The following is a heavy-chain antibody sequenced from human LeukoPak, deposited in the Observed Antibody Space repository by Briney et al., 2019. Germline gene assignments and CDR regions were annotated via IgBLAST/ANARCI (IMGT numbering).Heavy chain of an antibody. D-gene: IGHD6-19*01. CDR2: IYYSGST. V-gene: IGHV4-59*01. J-gene: IGHJ4*02. CDR3: ARAGYSSGWENNFDY. CDR1: GGSISSYY. Sequence: SETLSLTCTVSGGSISSYYWSWIRQPPGKGLEWIGYIYYSGSTNYNPSLKSRVTISVDTSKNQFSLKLSPVTAADTAVYYCARAGYSSGWENNFDYWGQGTLVTVSS.